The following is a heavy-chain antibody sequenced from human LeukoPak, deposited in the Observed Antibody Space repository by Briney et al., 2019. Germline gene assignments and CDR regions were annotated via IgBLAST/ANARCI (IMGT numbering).Heavy chain of an antibody. CDR2: IYYSGST. CDR1: GGSISSYY. V-gene: IGHV4-59*01. J-gene: IGHJ4*02. CDR3: ARSSGAFDY. Sequence: SETLSLTCTVSGGSISSYYWSWIRQPPGKGLEWIGNIYYSGSTNYNPSLKSRVTMSLDTSKNQFSLKLNSVTAADTAVYYCARSSGAFDYWGQGALVTVSS.